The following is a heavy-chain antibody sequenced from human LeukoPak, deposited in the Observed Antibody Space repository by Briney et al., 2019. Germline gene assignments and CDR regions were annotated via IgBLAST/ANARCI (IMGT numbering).Heavy chain of an antibody. CDR1: GITFSSYG. Sequence: GGSLRLSCAASGITFSSYGMSWVRQAPGKGLEWVSSISSTGGTTYYADSVKGRFTISRDNSKNTLYLQMNSLRAEDTAIYYCXXXXXXXXXXXXGTCYPYFYYYMDVWGKGTTVTI. J-gene: IGHJ6*03. CDR3: XXXXXXXXXXXXGTCYPYFYYYMDV. CDR2: ISSTGGTT. V-gene: IGHV3-23*01. D-gene: IGHD2-15*01.